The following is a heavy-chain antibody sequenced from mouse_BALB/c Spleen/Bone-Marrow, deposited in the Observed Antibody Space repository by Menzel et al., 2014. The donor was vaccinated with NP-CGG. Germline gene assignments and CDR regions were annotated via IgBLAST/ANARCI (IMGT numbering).Heavy chain of an antibody. CDR2: IDTSYTYT. CDR3: ANIYYGDYGWFSY. V-gene: IGHV1-69*01. D-gene: IGHD2-13*01. Sequence: QVQLQQPGAELVMPGASVKMSCKASGYTFTDYWIHWVKQRPGQGLEWIGAIDTSYTYTTYSQKFKGKATLTVDASSSTAYIQLSSLTSEDSAVYYCANIYYGDYGWFSYWGQGTLVTVSA. J-gene: IGHJ3*01. CDR1: GYTFTDYW.